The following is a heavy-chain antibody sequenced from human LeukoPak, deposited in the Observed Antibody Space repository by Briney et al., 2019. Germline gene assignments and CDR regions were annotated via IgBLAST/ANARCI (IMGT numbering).Heavy chain of an antibody. CDR1: GGSIYTGDYY. J-gene: IGHJ5*02. CDR2: LFYSGNM. Sequence: SETLSLTCTVSGGSIYTGDYYWAWIRQPPGKELEWIGSLFYSGNMYYNPSLKSRVTISVDTSKNQFSLNLNSVTAADTALYYCARENIVSTRDFDPWGQGTLVTASS. D-gene: IGHD5/OR15-5a*01. CDR3: ARENIVSTRDFDP. V-gene: IGHV4-39*07.